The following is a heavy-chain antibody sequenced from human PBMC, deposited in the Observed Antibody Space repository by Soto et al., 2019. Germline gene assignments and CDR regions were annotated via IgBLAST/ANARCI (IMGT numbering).Heavy chain of an antibody. J-gene: IGHJ6*02. CDR3: ASLIRDCSSTSCYYYYGMDV. V-gene: IGHV1-69*01. Sequence: QVQLVQSGAEVKKPGSSVKVSCKASGGTFSSYAISWVRQAPGQGLEWMGGIIPIFGTANYAQKFQGRVTINADESTSTAYMELRSLRSEDTAVYYCASLIRDCSSTSCYYYYGMDVWGQGTTVTVSS. CDR1: GGTFSSYA. CDR2: IIPIFGTA. D-gene: IGHD2-2*01.